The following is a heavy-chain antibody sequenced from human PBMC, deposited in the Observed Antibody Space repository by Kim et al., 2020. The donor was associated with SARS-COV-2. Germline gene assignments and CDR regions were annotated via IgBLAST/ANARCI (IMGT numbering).Heavy chain of an antibody. J-gene: IGHJ6*02. D-gene: IGHD6-13*01. V-gene: IGHV4-34*01. Sequence: KSRVTISVDTSKNQFSLKLSSVTAADTAVYYCARAGVAAAGPYYYGMDVWGQGTTVTVSS. CDR3: ARAGVAAAGPYYYGMDV.